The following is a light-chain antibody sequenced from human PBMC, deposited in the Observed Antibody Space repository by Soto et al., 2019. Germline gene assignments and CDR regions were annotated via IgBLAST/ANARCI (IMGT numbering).Light chain of an antibody. CDR1: QPINSRD. J-gene: IGKJ2*01. Sequence: IVFPQSPGTLSFSPRERATLSCRASQPINSRDLAWYQERPGQGPRLLLLGSSSMATGIPARFTGSGSGADFTLTISRLGREDLVVYYCQQYETFGQGNKVDIK. CDR3: QQYET. CDR2: GSS. V-gene: IGKV3-20*01.